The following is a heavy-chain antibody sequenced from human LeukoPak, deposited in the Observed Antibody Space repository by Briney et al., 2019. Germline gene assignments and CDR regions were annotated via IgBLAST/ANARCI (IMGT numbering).Heavy chain of an antibody. CDR1: GGSFSGYY. D-gene: IGHD6-6*01. J-gene: IGHJ5*02. V-gene: IGHV4-34*01. CDR3: ARGVHNWFDP. CDR2: IDHSGST. Sequence: SETLSLTCAVYGGSFSGYYWSWIRQPPGKGLEWIGEIDHSGSTNYNPSLKSRVTISVDTSKNQFSLKLSSVTAADTAVYYCARGVHNWFDPWGQGTLGTVSS.